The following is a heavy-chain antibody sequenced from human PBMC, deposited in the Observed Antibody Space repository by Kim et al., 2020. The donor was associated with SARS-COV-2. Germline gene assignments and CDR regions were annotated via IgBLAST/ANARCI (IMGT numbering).Heavy chain of an antibody. CDR2: IYYSGST. J-gene: IGHJ4*02. V-gene: IGHV4-39*01. CDR1: GGSISSSSYY. Sequence: SETLSLTCTVSGGSISSSSYYWGWIRQPPGKGLEWIGSIYYSGSTYYNPSLKSRVTISVDTSKNQFSLKLSSVTAADTAVYYCARHCSSTSCYNYWGQGT. CDR3: ARHCSSTSCYNY. D-gene: IGHD2-2*02.